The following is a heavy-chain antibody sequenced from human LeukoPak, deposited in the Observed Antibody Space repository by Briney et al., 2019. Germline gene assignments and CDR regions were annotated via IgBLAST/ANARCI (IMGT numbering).Heavy chain of an antibody. D-gene: IGHD3-9*01. V-gene: IGHV3-7*01. Sequence: GGSLRLSCAVSGFTFSSYWMSWVRQAPGKGLEWVANIKQDGSEKYYVDSVKGRFTISRDNAKNSLYLQMNSLRAEDTAVYYCAREKPLTYYDILTEAFDIWGQGTMVTVSS. CDR3: AREKPLTYYDILTEAFDI. CDR2: IKQDGSEK. CDR1: GFTFSSYW. J-gene: IGHJ3*02.